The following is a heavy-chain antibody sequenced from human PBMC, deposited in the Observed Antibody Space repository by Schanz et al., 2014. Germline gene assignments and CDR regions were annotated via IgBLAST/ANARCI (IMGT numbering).Heavy chain of an antibody. V-gene: IGHV3-33*01. Sequence: QVQLVESGGGVVQPGRSLRLSCAASGFTFRSYGMHWVRQAPGKGLEWVALISYDGSSKNHADSVKGRFTISRDNSKNALYLQMDSLRAEDTAVYYCARGTDTAMEHRPFDYWGQGTLVTVSS. D-gene: IGHD5-18*01. J-gene: IGHJ4*02. CDR3: ARGTDTAMEHRPFDY. CDR2: ISYDGSSK. CDR1: GFTFRSYG.